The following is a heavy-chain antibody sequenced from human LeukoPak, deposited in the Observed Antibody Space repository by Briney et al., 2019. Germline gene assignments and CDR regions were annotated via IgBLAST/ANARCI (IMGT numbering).Heavy chain of an antibody. D-gene: IGHD3-10*01. J-gene: IGHJ4*02. Sequence: GGSLRLSCAASGFTFSSYTMHWVRQAPGKGLEWVAVISYDGSNKYYADSVKGRFTISRDNAKNSLYLQMNSLRAEDTALYHCARESGSGSIDYWGQGALVTVSS. CDR2: ISYDGSNK. V-gene: IGHV3-30*04. CDR1: GFTFSSYT. CDR3: ARESGSGSIDY.